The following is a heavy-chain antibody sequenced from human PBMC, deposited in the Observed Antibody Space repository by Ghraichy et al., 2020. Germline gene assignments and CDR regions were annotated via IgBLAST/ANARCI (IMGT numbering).Heavy chain of an antibody. CDR3: AQGVGYSSSWSRDAFDF. V-gene: IGHV3-23*01. D-gene: IGHD6-13*01. CDR2: FSGSGGSP. Sequence: GESLNISCAASGFTFSSYAMSWVRQTPGKGLEWVSAFSGSGGSPHYADSVKGRFTISRDNSKNTLYLQMNSLRVEDTAVYYCAQGVGYSSSWSRDAFDFWGQGTMVTVSS. J-gene: IGHJ3*01. CDR1: GFTFSSYA.